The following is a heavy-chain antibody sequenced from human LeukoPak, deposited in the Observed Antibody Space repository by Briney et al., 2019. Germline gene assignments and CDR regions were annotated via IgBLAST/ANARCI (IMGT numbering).Heavy chain of an antibody. CDR2: ISSSSSYI. D-gene: IGHD2-2*01. J-gene: IGHJ4*02. V-gene: IGHV3-21*01. CDR1: GFTFSSYS. CDR3: ARDLGNDCSSTSCVG. Sequence: GGSLRLSCAASGFTFSSYSMNWVRRAPGKGLEWVSSISSSSSYIYYADSVKGRFTISRDNAKNSLYLQMNSLRAEDTAVYYCARDLGNDCSSTSCVGWGQGTLVTVSS.